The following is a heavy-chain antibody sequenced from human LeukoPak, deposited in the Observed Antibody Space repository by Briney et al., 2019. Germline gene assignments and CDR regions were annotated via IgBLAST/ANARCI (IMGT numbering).Heavy chain of an antibody. V-gene: IGHV5-51*01. CDR1: GYSFTSYW. D-gene: IGHD6-19*01. CDR3: GRSIGYTSGWYDP. CDR2: IYPGDSDT. Sequence: GESLKISCKGSGYSFTSYWIGWVRQMPGKGLEWMGMIYPGDSDTRYSPSFQGQVTISADKSISTAYLQWSSLKASDTAMYHCGRSIGYTSGWYDPWGQGTQVTVSS. J-gene: IGHJ5*02.